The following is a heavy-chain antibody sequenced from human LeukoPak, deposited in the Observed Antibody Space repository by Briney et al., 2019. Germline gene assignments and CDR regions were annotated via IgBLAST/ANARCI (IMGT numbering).Heavy chain of an antibody. V-gene: IGHV3-30*02. CDR1: GFTFSSYG. CDR3: AKDEIVVVPAASEYYFDY. CDR2: IRYDGSNK. D-gene: IGHD2-2*01. J-gene: IGHJ4*02. Sequence: PGGSLRLSCAASGFTFSSYGMHWVRQAPGKGLEWVAFIRYDGSNKYYADSVKGRLTISRDNSKNTLYLQMNSLRAEDTAVYYCAKDEIVVVPAASEYYFDYWGQGTLVTVSS.